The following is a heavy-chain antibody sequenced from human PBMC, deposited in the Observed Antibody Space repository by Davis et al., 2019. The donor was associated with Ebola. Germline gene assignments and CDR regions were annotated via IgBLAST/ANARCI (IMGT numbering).Heavy chain of an antibody. Sequence: GGSLRLSCAASGFTFSSYSMNWVRQAPGKGLEWVSSISSSSSYIYYADSVKGRFTISRDNAKNSLYLQMNSLRAEDTAVYYCARGELSSAFFGLDVWGQGTTVTVSS. J-gene: IGHJ6*02. CDR3: ARGELSSAFFGLDV. V-gene: IGHV3-21*04. CDR1: GFTFSSYS. D-gene: IGHD6-25*01. CDR2: ISSSSSYI.